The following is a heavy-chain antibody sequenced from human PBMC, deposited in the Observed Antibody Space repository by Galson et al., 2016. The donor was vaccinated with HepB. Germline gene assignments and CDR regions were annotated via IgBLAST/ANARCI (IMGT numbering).Heavy chain of an antibody. D-gene: IGHD6-13*01. Sequence: SLRLSCAASGFTFNNYAMSWVRQAPGKGLEWVSGISGGGNNAYYADSVKGRFTISRDNSNNTLYLKMNSMRAEDTAVYYCARGGPFSTSWYLDFWGQGTLLTVSS. CDR1: GFTFNNYA. J-gene: IGHJ4*02. CDR2: ISGGGNNA. V-gene: IGHV3-23*01. CDR3: ARGGPFSTSWYLDF.